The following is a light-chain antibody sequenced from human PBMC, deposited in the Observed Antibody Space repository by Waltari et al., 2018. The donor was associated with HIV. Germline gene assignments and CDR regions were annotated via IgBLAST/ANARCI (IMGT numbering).Light chain of an antibody. J-gene: IGLJ3*02. V-gene: IGLV1-44*01. Sequence: QSVLTQPPSASGTPGQRVPISCSGSSSNIGSNTVNWYQHLPGTAPNLLIYSNNQRPSGVPDRFSGSKSGTSASLAISGLQSEDEADYYCAAWDDSLNGPWVFGGGTKLTVL. CDR3: AAWDDSLNGPWV. CDR1: SSNIGSNT. CDR2: SNN.